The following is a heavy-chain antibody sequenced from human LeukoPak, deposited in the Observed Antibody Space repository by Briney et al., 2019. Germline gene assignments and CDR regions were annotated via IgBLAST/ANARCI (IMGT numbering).Heavy chain of an antibody. D-gene: IGHD4/OR15-4a*01. J-gene: IGHJ5*02. CDR2: ISRSSRYI. CDR3: ARVEEGASFDP. Sequence: GGSLRLSCAASGFTFSSYSMNWVRQAPGKGLEWVSSISRSSRYIYYADSVKGRFTISRDNAKNSLYLQMNSLRAEDTAVYYCARVEEGASFDPWGQGTLVTVSS. V-gene: IGHV3-21*01. CDR1: GFTFSSYS.